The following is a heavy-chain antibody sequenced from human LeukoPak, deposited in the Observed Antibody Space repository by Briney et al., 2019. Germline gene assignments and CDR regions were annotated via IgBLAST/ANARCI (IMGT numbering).Heavy chain of an antibody. J-gene: IGHJ4*02. Sequence: SVKVSCKASGGTFSSYAISWVRQAPGQGLEWMGGIIPIFGTANYAQKFQGRVTITTDESTSTAYMELSSLRSEDTAVYYWASRKARYDYGDSVVYDYWGQGPRVTVSS. CDR3: ASRKARYDYGDSVVYDY. CDR1: GGTFSSYA. D-gene: IGHD4-17*01. CDR2: IIPIFGTA. V-gene: IGHV1-69*05.